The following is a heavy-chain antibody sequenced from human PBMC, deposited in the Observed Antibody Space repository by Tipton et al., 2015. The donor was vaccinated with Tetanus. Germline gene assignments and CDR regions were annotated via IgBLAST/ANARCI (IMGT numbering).Heavy chain of an antibody. Sequence: TLSLTCTVSGDSMTRYYWNWIRQPPGKGLEWIGYVYYNGNTHYNPALKSRVTISVDTSKNQFSLKLSSVTAADTAIYYCAREVPAAGHFDSWGQGTLVTVSS. CDR3: AREVPAAGHFDS. CDR2: VYYNGNT. D-gene: IGHD2-2*01. V-gene: IGHV4-59*01. CDR1: GDSMTRYY. J-gene: IGHJ4*02.